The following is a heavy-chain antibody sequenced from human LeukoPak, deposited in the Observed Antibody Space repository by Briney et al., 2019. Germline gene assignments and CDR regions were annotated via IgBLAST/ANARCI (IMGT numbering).Heavy chain of an antibody. CDR1: GFSLSSGVG. CDR3: AHFLWSDVGY. D-gene: IGHD3-10*01. CDR2: IYWDDDK. Sequence: SGPTLVKPTQTLTPTCTFSGFSLSSGVGVGWIRQPPGKALEWLALIYWDDDKRYSPSLKSRLTITKDTSKNQVVLTMTNMDPVDTATYYCAHFLWSDVGYWGQGTLVTVSS. J-gene: IGHJ4*02. V-gene: IGHV2-5*02.